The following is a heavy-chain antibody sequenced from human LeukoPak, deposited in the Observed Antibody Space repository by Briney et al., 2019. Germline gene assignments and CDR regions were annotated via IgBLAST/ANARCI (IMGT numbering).Heavy chain of an antibody. CDR3: GRGGGGGVGGVINICPFDY. J-gene: IGHJ4*02. CDR1: GYTFTSYG. D-gene: IGHD3-10*01. V-gene: IGHV1-18*01. CDR2: ISAYNGNT. Sequence: GASVKVSCKASGYTFTSYGISWVRQAPGQGLEWMGWISAYNGNTNYAQKLQGRVTMTTDTSTSTAYMELRSLRSDDTAVYYCGRGGGGGVGGVINICPFDYWGQGTLVTVSS.